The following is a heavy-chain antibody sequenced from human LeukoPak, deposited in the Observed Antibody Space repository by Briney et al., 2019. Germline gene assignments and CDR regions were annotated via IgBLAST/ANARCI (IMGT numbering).Heavy chain of an antibody. V-gene: IGHV1-18*01. CDR3: ARDPGYSSSWYYLGFDP. CDR1: GYTFTSYG. J-gene: IGHJ5*02. Sequence: GASVKVSCKASGYTFTSYGISWVRQAPGQGLEWMGWISAYNGNTNYAQKLQGRVTMTTDTSTSTAYMELRSLRSDDTAVYYCARDPGYSSSWYYLGFDPWGQGTLVTVSS. CDR2: ISAYNGNT. D-gene: IGHD6-13*01.